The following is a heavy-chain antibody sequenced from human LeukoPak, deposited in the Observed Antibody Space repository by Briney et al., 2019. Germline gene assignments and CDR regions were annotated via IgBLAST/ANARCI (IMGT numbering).Heavy chain of an antibody. Sequence: GGSLRLSCAASGFTVSSNYMSWVRQAPGKGLEWVSVIYSGGSTYYADSVKGRFTVSRDNSKNTLYLQMNSLRAEDTAVYYCARDRGHSNGWYPLDYWGQGTLVTVSS. D-gene: IGHD6-19*01. V-gene: IGHV3-53*01. J-gene: IGHJ4*02. CDR3: ARDRGHSNGWYPLDY. CDR2: IYSGGST. CDR1: GFTVSSNY.